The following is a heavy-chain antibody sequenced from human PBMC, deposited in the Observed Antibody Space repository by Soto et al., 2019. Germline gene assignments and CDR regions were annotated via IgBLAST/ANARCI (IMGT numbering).Heavy chain of an antibody. D-gene: IGHD3-10*01. V-gene: IGHV3-15*01. Sequence: EVQLVESGGGLVKPGGSLRLSCAASGFTFTNAWMSWVRQAPGKGLEWVGRIKTKTDGERTDYGAPVKGRFTISRDDSKNTLYLQMNSLETDDAAVYYCTTQRSQSYYYYMDVWGKGTTVTVSS. CDR2: IKTKTDGERT. CDR1: GFTFTNAW. CDR3: TTQRSQSYYYYMDV. J-gene: IGHJ6*03.